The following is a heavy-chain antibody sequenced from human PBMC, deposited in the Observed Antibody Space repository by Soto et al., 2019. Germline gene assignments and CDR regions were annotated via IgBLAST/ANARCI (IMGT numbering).Heavy chain of an antibody. V-gene: IGHV3-74*01. Sequence: GGSLRLSCAASEFTFSTYWMHWVRQAPGKGLVWVSRIKSDGSGISYADSVKGRFTISRDYAKNTLYPQMNSLRADDTAVYYCENSYWPVGNYWGQGIPVTVSS. CDR1: EFTFSTYW. CDR3: ENSYWPVGNY. D-gene: IGHD2-8*02. CDR2: IKSDGSGI. J-gene: IGHJ4*02.